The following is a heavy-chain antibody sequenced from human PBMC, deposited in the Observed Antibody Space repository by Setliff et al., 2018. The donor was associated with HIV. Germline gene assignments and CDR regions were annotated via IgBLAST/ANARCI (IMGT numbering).Heavy chain of an antibody. CDR3: ASGGPDFWSGYIDY. V-gene: IGHV3-30*04. CDR1: GVTFSSYA. D-gene: IGHD3-3*01. Sequence: PGGSLRLSCEASGVTFSSYAMHWVRQATGRGLEWVAAISYDGNNMYYADSVKGRFPISRDNSKNTLYLQMNSLRAEDTAVYYCASGGPDFWSGYIDYWGQGTLVTVSS. CDR2: ISYDGNNM. J-gene: IGHJ4*02.